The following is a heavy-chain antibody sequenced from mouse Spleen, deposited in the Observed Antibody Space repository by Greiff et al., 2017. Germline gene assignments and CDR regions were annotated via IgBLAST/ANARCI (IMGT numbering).Heavy chain of an antibody. CDR1: GFTFSSYG. CDR3: ARLTARATGAMDY. CDR2: ISSGGSYT. V-gene: IGHV5-6*01. Sequence: EVHLVESGGDLVKPGGSLKLSCAASGFTFSSYGMSWVRQTPDKRLEWVATISSGGSYTYYPDSVKGRFTISRDNAKNTLYLQMSSLKSEDTAMYYCARLTARATGAMDYWGQGTSVTVSS. J-gene: IGHJ4*01. D-gene: IGHD3-2*01.